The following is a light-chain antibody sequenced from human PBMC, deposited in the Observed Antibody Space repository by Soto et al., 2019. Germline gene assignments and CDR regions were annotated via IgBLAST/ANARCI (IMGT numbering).Light chain of an antibody. J-gene: IGKJ4*01. CDR2: GAS. V-gene: IGKV3-20*01. CDR1: QSVSSSY. Sequence: LSLSPGAVSLSKRERATLSCRASQSVSSSYLAWYQQKPGQAPRLLIDGASNRATGIPDGCSGSGSGTDFTLTISLQAQEDLTDYCWQQDCLPSTFAEGTKVDIK. CDR3: QQDCLPST.